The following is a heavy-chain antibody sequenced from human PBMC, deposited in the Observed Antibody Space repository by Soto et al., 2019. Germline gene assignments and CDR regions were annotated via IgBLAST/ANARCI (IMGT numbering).Heavy chain of an antibody. CDR3: ARDSGGTTVAFGMDV. J-gene: IGHJ6*02. Sequence: QVQLVQSWAEVKKPGSSVKVSCKASGGTFSSYAISWVRQAPGQGLEWMGGIIPIFGTSNYAQKLQGRVTITADESTSTAYMELSSLRSEDTAMFYWARDSGGTTVAFGMDVWGQGTTVTVYS. CDR2: IIPIFGTS. V-gene: IGHV1-69*01. CDR1: GGTFSSYA. D-gene: IGHD4-17*01.